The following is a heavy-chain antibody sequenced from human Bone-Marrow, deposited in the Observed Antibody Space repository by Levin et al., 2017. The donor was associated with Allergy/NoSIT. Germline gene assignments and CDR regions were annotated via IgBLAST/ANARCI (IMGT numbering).Heavy chain of an antibody. J-gene: IGHJ4*02. CDR1: GSTFSNVW. Sequence: GGSLRLSCVLSGSTFSNVWMTWVRQAPGKGLEWVGRIKSKRDGATTDYAAPVKGRFTISRDDSKNTVYLQMNSLKSEDTGMYYCTRGHPEGTFFDYWGQGTLVTVSS. CDR3: TRGHPEGTFFDY. D-gene: IGHD3-10*01. CDR2: IKSKRDGATT. V-gene: IGHV3-15*01.